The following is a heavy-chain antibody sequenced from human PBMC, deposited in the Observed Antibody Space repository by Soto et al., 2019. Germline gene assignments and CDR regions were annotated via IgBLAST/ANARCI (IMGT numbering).Heavy chain of an antibody. V-gene: IGHV1-18*01. J-gene: IGHJ4*02. D-gene: IGHD6-13*01. Sequence: GASVKVSCKASGYTFTSYGISWVRQAPGQGLEWMGWISAYNGNTNYAQKLQGRVTMTTDTSKNTLYLQMNSLRAEDTAVYYCAKDQGSSWYEIDYWGQGTLVTVSS. CDR1: GYTFTSYG. CDR2: ISAYNGNT. CDR3: AKDQGSSWYEIDY.